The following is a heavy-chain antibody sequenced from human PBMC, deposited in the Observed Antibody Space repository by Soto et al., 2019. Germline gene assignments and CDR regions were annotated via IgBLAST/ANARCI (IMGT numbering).Heavy chain of an antibody. CDR3: ATEISDSSGYYADY. CDR1: GYTFTSYA. J-gene: IGHJ4*02. CDR2: INAGNGNT. Sequence: GASVKVSCKASGYTFTSYAMHWVRQAPGQRLEWMGWINAGNGNTKYSQKFQGRVTITRDTSASTAYMELSSLRSEDTAVYYCATEISDSSGYYADYWGQGTLVTVSS. D-gene: IGHD3-22*01. V-gene: IGHV1-3*01.